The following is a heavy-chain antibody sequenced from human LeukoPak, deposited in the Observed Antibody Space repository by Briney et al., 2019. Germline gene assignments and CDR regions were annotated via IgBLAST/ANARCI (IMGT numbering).Heavy chain of an antibody. CDR1: GGSFSGYY. CDR2: INHSGST. CDR3: ARRGSSTSWDRYFDY. Sequence: PSETLSLTCAVYGGSFSGYYWSWIRQPPGKGLEWIGEINHSGSTNYNPSLKSRVTVSVDTSKNQFSLKLSSVTAADTAVYYCARRGSSTSWDRYFDYWGQGTLVTVSS. V-gene: IGHV4-34*01. D-gene: IGHD2-2*01. J-gene: IGHJ4*02.